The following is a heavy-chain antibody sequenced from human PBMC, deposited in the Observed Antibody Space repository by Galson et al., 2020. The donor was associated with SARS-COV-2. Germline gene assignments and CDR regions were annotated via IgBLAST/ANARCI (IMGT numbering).Heavy chain of an antibody. CDR1: GFTFSSYG. J-gene: IGHJ6*02. V-gene: IGHV3-33*01. CDR2: IWYDGSNK. Sequence: GESLKISCAASGFTFSSYGMHWVRQAPGKGLEWVAVIWYDGSNKYYADSVKGRFTITRDNSKNTLYLQMNSLRADDTAVYYCASDVLYDSSGCSPGMDVWGQGTTVTVAS. D-gene: IGHD3-22*01. CDR3: ASDVLYDSSGCSPGMDV.